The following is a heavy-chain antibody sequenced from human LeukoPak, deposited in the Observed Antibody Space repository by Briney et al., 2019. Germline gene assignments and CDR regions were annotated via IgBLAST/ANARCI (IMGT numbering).Heavy chain of an antibody. CDR1: GGSISSGGYS. J-gene: IGHJ4*02. CDR3: ARAPYCSGGSCYRHPIHFDY. Sequence: PSQTLSLTCAVSGGSISSGGYSWSWIRRPPGKGLEWIGDIYHSGSTYYNPSLKSRVTISVDRSKNQFSLKLSSVTAADTAVYYCARAPYCSGGSCYRHPIHFDYWGQGTLVTVSS. V-gene: IGHV4-30-2*01. D-gene: IGHD2-15*01. CDR2: IYHSGST.